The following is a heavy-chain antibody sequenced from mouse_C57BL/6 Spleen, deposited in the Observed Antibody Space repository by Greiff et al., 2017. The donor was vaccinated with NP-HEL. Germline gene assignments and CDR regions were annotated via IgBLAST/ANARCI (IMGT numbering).Heavy chain of an antibody. CDR3: ARLSSYGPFDY. CDR2: IDPSDSYT. V-gene: IGHV1-69*01. Sequence: VQLQQSGAELVMPGASVKLSCKASGYTFTSYWMHWVKQRPGQGLEWIGEIDPSDSYTNYNQKFKGKSTLTVDKSSSTAYMQLSSLTSEDSAVYYCARLSSYGPFDYWGQGTTLTVSS. D-gene: IGHD1-1*01. CDR1: GYTFTSYW. J-gene: IGHJ2*01.